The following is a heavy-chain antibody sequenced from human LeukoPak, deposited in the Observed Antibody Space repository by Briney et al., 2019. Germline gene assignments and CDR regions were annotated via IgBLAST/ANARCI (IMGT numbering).Heavy chain of an antibody. V-gene: IGHV1-69*13. Sequence: ASVKVSCKASGGTFSRYAFSWVRQAPGQGLEWMGGIIPMFGIANYAQKFQDRVTITADESTSTAYMELSSLRSEDAAVYFRARGKDYSGSGSYYDLNYWGQGTLVTVSS. CDR2: IIPMFGIA. D-gene: IGHD3-10*01. J-gene: IGHJ4*02. CDR1: GGTFSRYA. CDR3: ARGKDYSGSGSYYDLNY.